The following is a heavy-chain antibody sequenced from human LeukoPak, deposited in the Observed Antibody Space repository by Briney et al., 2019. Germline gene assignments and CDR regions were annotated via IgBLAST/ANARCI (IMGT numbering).Heavy chain of an antibody. D-gene: IGHD6-13*01. CDR1: GGSISSYY. J-gene: IGHJ2*01. Sequence: SETLSLTCTVSGGSISSYYWSWIRQPPGKGLEWIGYIYYSGSTNYNPSPKSRVTISVDTSKNQFSLKLSSVTAADTAVYYCARVGRSSSWYDDWYFDLWGRGTLVTVSS. V-gene: IGHV4-59*01. CDR2: IYYSGST. CDR3: ARVGRSSSWYDDWYFDL.